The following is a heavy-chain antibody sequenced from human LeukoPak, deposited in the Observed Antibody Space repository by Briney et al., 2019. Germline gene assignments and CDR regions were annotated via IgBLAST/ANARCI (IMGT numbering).Heavy chain of an antibody. CDR3: AAALHGDYEAPFDP. J-gene: IGHJ5*02. CDR2: IVVGSGNT. Sequence: SVKVSCKASGFTFTSSAVQWVRQARGQRLEWIGRIVVGSGNTNYAQKFQERVTITRDMSTSTAYMELGSLRSEDTAVYYCAAALHGDYEAPFDPWGQGTLVTVSS. D-gene: IGHD4-17*01. V-gene: IGHV1-58*01. CDR1: GFTFTSSA.